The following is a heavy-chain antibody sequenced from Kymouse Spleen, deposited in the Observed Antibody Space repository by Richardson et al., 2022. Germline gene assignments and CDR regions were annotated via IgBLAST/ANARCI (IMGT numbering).Heavy chain of an antibody. CDR2: INHSGST. J-gene: IGHJ4*02. Sequence: QVQLQQWGAGLLKPSETLSLTCAVYGGSFSGYYWSWIRQPPGKGLEWIGEINHSGSTNYNPSLKSRVTISVDTSKNQFSLKLSSVTAADTAVYYCASHYSSSPFDYWGQGTLVTVSS. V-gene: IGHV4-34*01. CDR1: GGSFSGYY. CDR3: ASHYSSSPFDY. D-gene: IGHD6-6*01.